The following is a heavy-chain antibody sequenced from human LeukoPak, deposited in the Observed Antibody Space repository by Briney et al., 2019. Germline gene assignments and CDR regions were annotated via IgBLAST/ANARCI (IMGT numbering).Heavy chain of an antibody. Sequence: GRSLRLSCAAYGFTFSSYAMHWVRQAPGKGLEWVAVISYDGSNKYYADSVKGRFTISRDNSKNTLYLQMNSLRAEDTAVYYCAKIPRGYSYGYFYYFDYWGQGTLVTVSS. CDR3: AKIPRGYSYGYFYYFDY. CDR2: ISYDGSNK. D-gene: IGHD5-18*01. CDR1: GFTFSSYA. V-gene: IGHV3-30*01. J-gene: IGHJ4*02.